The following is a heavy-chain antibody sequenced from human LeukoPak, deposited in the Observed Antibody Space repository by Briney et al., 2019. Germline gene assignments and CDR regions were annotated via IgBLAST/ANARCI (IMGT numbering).Heavy chain of an antibody. CDR2: INHSGST. D-gene: IGHD3-10*01. V-gene: IGHV4-34*01. Sequence: SETLSLTCAVYGGSFSGYYWSWIRQPPGKGLEWMGEINHSGSTNYNPPPKSRVTTSVATSTNQFSLKLSSVTAADTAVYYCARTLHCYGSGSYAYWGQGTLVTVSS. CDR1: GGSFSGYY. J-gene: IGHJ4*02. CDR3: ARTLHCYGSGSYAY.